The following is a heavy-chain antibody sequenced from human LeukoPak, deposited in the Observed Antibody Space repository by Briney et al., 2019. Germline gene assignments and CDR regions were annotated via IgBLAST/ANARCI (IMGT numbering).Heavy chain of an antibody. Sequence: PGGSLRLSCAASGFTVSSNYMSWVRQPAGKGLEWVSVLYSGGPTFYADSVKGRFTISRDTSKNTLYLQMNDLRADDTAVYYCTKLKGWYGEGFFDYWGQGTLVTVSS. J-gene: IGHJ4*02. CDR3: TKLKGWYGEGFFDY. CDR2: LYSGGPT. D-gene: IGHD6-19*01. CDR1: GFTVSSNY. V-gene: IGHV3-53*01.